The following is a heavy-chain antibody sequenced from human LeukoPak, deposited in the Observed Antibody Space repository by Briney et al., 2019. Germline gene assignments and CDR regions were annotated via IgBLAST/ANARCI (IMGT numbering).Heavy chain of an antibody. D-gene: IGHD5-18*01. J-gene: IGHJ4*02. CDR2: IYYSGST. CDR1: GGSISSSSYY. V-gene: IGHV4-39*07. CDR3: ARGEVATINPVDTTMVTFDY. Sequence: SETLSLTCTVSGGSISSSSYYWGWIRQPPGKGLEWIGSIYYSGSTNYNPSLKSRVTISVDTSKNQFSLKLSSVTAADTAVYYCARGEVATINPVDTTMVTFDYWGQGTLVTVSS.